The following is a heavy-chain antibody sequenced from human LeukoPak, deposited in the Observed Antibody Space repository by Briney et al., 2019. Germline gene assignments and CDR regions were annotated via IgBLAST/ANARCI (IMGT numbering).Heavy chain of an antibody. CDR1: GGSISSSDYY. CDR3: ASFPDRHYYYYMDV. V-gene: IGHV4-39*01. Sequence: SETLSLTCTVSGGSISSSDYYWGWIRQPPGKGLEWIGTIYYSGSTYYNPSLKSRVTISVDTSKNQFSLKLSSVTAADTAVYYCASFPDRHYYYYMDVWGKGTTVTISS. J-gene: IGHJ6*03. CDR2: IYYSGST. D-gene: IGHD1-14*01.